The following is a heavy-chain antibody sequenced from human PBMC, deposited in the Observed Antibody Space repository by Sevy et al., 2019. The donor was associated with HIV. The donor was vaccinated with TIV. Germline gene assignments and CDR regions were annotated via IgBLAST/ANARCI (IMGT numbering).Heavy chain of an antibody. CDR1: GYTFTNYY. Sequence: ASVKVSCKASGYTFTNYYIHWIRRAPGQGLEWMGVINSSGDRTRYAQKFQGRLTLTTDTSTNTVHLELCRLIFEDTDLYYCARSPVVSTDGGDFDSYYALDVWGQGTTVTVSS. J-gene: IGHJ6*02. CDR2: INSSGDRT. CDR3: ARSPVVSTDGGDFDSYYALDV. D-gene: IGHD5-12*01. V-gene: IGHV1-46*01.